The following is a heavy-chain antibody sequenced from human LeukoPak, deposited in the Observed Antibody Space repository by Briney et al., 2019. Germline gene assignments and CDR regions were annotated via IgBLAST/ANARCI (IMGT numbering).Heavy chain of an antibody. CDR2: ISRSSSTI. CDR1: GFTFSSYS. CDR3: ARGDDIVVVPAARRSDY. V-gene: IGHV3-48*01. D-gene: IGHD2-2*01. Sequence: GGSLRLSCAASGFTFSSYSMNWVRQAPGKGLEWVSYISRSSSTIYYADSVKGRFTISRDNAKNSLYLQMNSLRAEDTAVYYCARGDDIVVVPAARRSDYWGQGTLVTVSS. J-gene: IGHJ4*02.